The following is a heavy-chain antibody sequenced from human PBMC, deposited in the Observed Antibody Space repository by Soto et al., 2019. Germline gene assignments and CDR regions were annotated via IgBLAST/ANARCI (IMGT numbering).Heavy chain of an antibody. D-gene: IGHD6-19*01. CDR3: AHLLTGYSSGWGYFQH. CDR2: IYWDDDK. Sequence: SGPTLVKPTQTLTLTCTFSGFSLSTSGVGVGWIRQPPGKALEWLALIYWDDDKRYSQFLKSRLTITKDTDKNQVVLTMTNIDPVDTATYYCAHLLTGYSSGWGYFQHWGQGTLVTVSS. V-gene: IGHV2-5*02. CDR1: GFSLSTSGVG. J-gene: IGHJ1*01.